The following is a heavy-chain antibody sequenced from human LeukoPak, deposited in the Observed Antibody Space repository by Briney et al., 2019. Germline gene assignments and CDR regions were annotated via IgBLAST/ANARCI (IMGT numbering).Heavy chain of an antibody. J-gene: IGHJ4*02. CDR2: IRYDGNNK. Sequence: PGGSLRLSCAASGFTFSSYGMHWVRQAPGKGLEWVAFIRYDGNNKYYADSVKGRFTISRDNSKNTLYLQMNSLRAEDTAVYYCAKEGNLYSSTWYYFDYWGQGTLVTVSS. CDR3: AKEGNLYSSTWYYFDY. CDR1: GFTFSSYG. D-gene: IGHD6-13*01. V-gene: IGHV3-30*02.